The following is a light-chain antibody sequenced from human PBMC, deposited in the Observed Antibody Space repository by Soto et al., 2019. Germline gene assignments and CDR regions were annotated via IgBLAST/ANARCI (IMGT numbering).Light chain of an antibody. V-gene: IGKV1-5*03. CDR1: QSISSW. Sequence: DIQMTQSPSTLSASVGDRVTITCRASQSISSWLAWYQQKPGKAPKLLIHKASSLESGVPARFSGSGSGTEFTLTIRSLQPYDFAAYSCQQCNSYPWTFGQGTKVEIK. J-gene: IGKJ1*01. CDR2: KAS. CDR3: QQCNSYPWT.